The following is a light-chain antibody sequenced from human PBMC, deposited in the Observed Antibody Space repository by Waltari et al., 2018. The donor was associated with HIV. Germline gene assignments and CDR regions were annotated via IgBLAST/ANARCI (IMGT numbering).Light chain of an antibody. CDR2: RSY. CDR1: SSVTGRTY. CDR3: AIWDDNLRGV. Sequence: QSVLSQPPSASGTPGQRVTISCSGSSSVTGRTYVYWYQQLPGAAPKLLIYRSYQRPSGVPDRFSGSKSGSSASLTSSGLRSDDEADYYGAIWDDNLRGVFGGGTRLTVL. J-gene: IGLJ2*01. V-gene: IGLV1-47*01.